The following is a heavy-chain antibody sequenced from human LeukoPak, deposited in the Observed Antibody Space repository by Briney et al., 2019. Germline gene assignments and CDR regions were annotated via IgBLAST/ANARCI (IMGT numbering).Heavy chain of an antibody. Sequence: WIRQPPGKGLEWIGSIYYSGSTYYNPSLKSRVTISVDTSKNQFSLKLSSVTAADTAVYYCARHSTLPTRRAFDIWGQGTMVTVSS. D-gene: IGHD2-2*01. V-gene: IGHV4-39*01. CDR3: ARHSTLPTRRAFDI. J-gene: IGHJ3*02. CDR2: IYYSGST.